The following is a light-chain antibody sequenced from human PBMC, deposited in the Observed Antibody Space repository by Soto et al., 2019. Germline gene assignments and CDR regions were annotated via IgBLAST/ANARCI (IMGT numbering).Light chain of an antibody. V-gene: IGKV3-11*01. CDR2: GAS. CDR3: QQRNNWPPGIT. Sequence: EIVLTQSPDTLSLSPGEGASLSCRASQSVHTFLAWYQQKPGQPPRLLIYGASTRATGVPARFSGSGSGTEFTLTISSLQSEDFAVYYCQQRNNWPPGITFGQGTRLEIK. J-gene: IGKJ5*01. CDR1: QSVHTF.